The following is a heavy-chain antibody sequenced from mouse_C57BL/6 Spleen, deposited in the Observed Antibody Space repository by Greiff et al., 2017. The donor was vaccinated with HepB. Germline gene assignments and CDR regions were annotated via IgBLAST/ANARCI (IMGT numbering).Heavy chain of an antibody. Sequence: VQLQQSGAELARPGASVKMSCKASGYTFTSYTMHWVKQRPGQGLEWIGYINPSSGYTKYNQKFKDKATLTADKSSSTAYMQLSSLTSEDSAVYYCAREGSYFGSSSSWFAYWGQGTLVTVSA. CDR1: GYTFTSYT. D-gene: IGHD1-1*01. CDR2: INPSSGYT. V-gene: IGHV1-4*01. CDR3: AREGSYFGSSSSWFAY. J-gene: IGHJ3*01.